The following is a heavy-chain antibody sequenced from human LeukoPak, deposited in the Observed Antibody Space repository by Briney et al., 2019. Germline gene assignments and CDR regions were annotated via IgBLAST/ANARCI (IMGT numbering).Heavy chain of an antibody. Sequence: GGSLRPSCAASGFSVSTNYMNWVRQAPGKGLEWVSILYSGSSTYYADSVEGRFIVSRDSSKNTLPLQMNDLRAEDTAVYYCARVGDHFHWYLDLWGRGTLVTVSS. CDR1: GFSVSTNY. CDR2: LYSGSST. CDR3: ARVGDHFHWYLDL. V-gene: IGHV3-53*01. J-gene: IGHJ2*01. D-gene: IGHD3-3*02.